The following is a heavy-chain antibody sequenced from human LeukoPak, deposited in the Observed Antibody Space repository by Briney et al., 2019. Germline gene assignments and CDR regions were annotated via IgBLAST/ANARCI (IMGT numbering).Heavy chain of an antibody. CDR2: IHYNGRT. D-gene: IGHD6-13*01. J-gene: IGHJ4*02. V-gene: IGHV4-59*01. Sequence: SETLSLTCTVSGGSLSSDYWSWIRQPPGKGLEWIAYIHYNGRTNYNPSLKSRVTISVDTSKKQFSLKLSSVTAADTAVYYCARGYSSSWNYFDYWGQGTLVTVSS. CDR3: ARGYSSSWNYFDY. CDR1: GGSLSSDY.